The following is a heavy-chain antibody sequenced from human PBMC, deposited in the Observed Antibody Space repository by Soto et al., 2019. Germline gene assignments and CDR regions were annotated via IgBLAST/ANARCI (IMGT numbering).Heavy chain of an antibody. D-gene: IGHD3-9*01. CDR3: ARGSLMHDYDILNWFDP. Sequence: QVQRVQSGAEVKKPGASVKVSCKASGYTFTSYDINWVRQATGQGLEWMGWMNPNSGNTGYAQKFQGRVTMTRNTSISTAYMELSSLRSEDTAVYYCARGSLMHDYDILNWFDPWGQGTLVTVSS. J-gene: IGHJ5*02. CDR2: MNPNSGNT. V-gene: IGHV1-8*01. CDR1: GYTFTSYD.